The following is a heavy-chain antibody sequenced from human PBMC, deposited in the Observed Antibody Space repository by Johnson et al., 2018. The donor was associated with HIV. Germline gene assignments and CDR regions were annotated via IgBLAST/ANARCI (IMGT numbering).Heavy chain of an antibody. Sequence: VQLVESGGGLVQPGGSLRLSCAASGFTVSSTYMSWVRQAPGKGLEWVSVIYSGGRTYYADSVKGRFIISRDNSKNTLYLQMNSLRAEDTAVYYCARSQVAATSEGAVDIWGQGTMVTVSS. J-gene: IGHJ3*02. CDR1: GFTVSSTY. CDR3: ARSQVAATSEGAVDI. CDR2: IYSGGRT. D-gene: IGHD2-15*01. V-gene: IGHV3-66*01.